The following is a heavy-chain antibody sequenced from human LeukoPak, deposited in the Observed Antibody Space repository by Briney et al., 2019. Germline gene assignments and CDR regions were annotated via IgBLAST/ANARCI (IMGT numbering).Heavy chain of an antibody. CDR1: GFTFSSYS. CDR2: ISSSSSYI. V-gene: IGHV3-21*01. CDR3: ARDRTPDCSSTSCYVGYYYYGMDV. Sequence: GGSLRLSCAASGFTFSSYSMNWVRQAPGKGLEWVSSISSSSSYIYYADSVKSRFTISRDNAKNSLYLQMNSLRAEDTAVYYCARDRTPDCSSTSCYVGYYYYGMDVWGQGTTVTVSS. J-gene: IGHJ6*02. D-gene: IGHD2-2*01.